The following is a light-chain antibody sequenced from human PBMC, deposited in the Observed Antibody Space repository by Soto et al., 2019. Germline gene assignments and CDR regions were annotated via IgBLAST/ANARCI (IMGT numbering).Light chain of an antibody. V-gene: IGLV2-14*03. CDR1: SSVVGGYNS. CDR2: DVS. CDR3: SSYTSSSTVV. J-gene: IGLJ2*01. Sequence: QSALTQPASVSGSPGQSITISCTGTSSVVGGYNSVSWYQQHPGKAPKLMIYDVSNRPSGVSNRFSGSKSVNTASLTISGLQAEDEADYYCSSYTSSSTVVFGGGSKVTVL.